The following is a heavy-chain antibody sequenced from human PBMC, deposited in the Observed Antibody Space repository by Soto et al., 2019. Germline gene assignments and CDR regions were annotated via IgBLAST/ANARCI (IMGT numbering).Heavy chain of an antibody. V-gene: IGHV1-69*08. CDR2: IIPFLGGT. D-gene: IGHD3-10*01. Sequence: QVHLVQSGAEVKKPGSSVKVSCKASGGTFSPYTINWVRQAPGQGLEWMGRIIPFLGGTNHAQKFQDRVTITADKSTSTAYLEFRSLRSEDTAVYYCTIDWDSSVSTWEVGGHWGQGTLVTVSS. CDR1: GGTFSPYT. J-gene: IGHJ4*02. CDR3: TIDWDSSVSTWEVGGH.